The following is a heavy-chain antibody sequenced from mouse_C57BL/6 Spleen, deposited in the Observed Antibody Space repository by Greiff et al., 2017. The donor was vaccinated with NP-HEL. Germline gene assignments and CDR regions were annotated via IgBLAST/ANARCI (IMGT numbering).Heavy chain of an antibody. Sequence: QVQLQQSGAELVRPGASVTLSCKASGYTFTDYEMHWVKQTPVHGLEWIGAIDPETGGTAYNQKFKGKAILTADKSSSTAYMEHRRLTSEDSAVYYCTRHQRAMDYWGQGTSVTVSS. J-gene: IGHJ4*01. V-gene: IGHV1-15*01. CDR2: IDPETGGT. CDR3: TRHQRAMDY. CDR1: GYTFTDYE.